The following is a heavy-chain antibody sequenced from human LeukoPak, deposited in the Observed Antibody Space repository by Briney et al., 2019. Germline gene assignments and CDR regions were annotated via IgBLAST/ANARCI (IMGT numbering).Heavy chain of an antibody. V-gene: IGHV1-69*04. CDR1: GGTFSSYA. CDR2: IIPILGIA. Sequence: GASVKVSCKASGGTFSSYAISWVRQAPGQGLEWMGRIIPILGIANYAQKFQGRVTITADKSTSTAYMELSSLRFEDTAVYYCARLTWFDPWGQGTLVTVSS. J-gene: IGHJ5*02. CDR3: ARLTWFDP.